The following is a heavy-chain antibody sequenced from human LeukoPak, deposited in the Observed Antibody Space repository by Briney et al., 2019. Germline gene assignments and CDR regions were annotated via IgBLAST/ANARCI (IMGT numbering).Heavy chain of an antibody. J-gene: IGHJ3*02. CDR1: GGSISSGGYY. D-gene: IGHD3-3*01. CDR3: ARGSYDFWSGRDAFDI. V-gene: IGHV4-61*08. CDR2: FYYSGSS. Sequence: SETLSLTCTVSGGSISSGGYYWSWIRQPPGKGLEWIGYFYYSGSSYYNPSLKSRVTISVDTSKNQFSLKLSSVTAADTAVYYCARGSYDFWSGRDAFDIWGQGTMVTVSS.